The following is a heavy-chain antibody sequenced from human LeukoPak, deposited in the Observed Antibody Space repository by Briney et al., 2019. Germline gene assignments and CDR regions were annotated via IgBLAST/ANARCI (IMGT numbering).Heavy chain of an antibody. J-gene: IGHJ4*02. CDR2: INPNNGGT. CDR1: GYTFTAYY. V-gene: IGHV1-2*02. CDR3: ASLGLTIGFDH. D-gene: IGHD3-10*01. Sequence: GASVKVSCKTSGYTFTAYYVHWVRQVPGQGLEWMGWINPNNGGTNYAQKFQGRVTVTSDTSISSAYMELTRLTSDDTAVYYCASLGLTIGFDHWGQGTLVTVSS.